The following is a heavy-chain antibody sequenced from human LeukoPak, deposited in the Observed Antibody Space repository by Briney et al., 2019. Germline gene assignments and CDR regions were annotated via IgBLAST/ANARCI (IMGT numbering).Heavy chain of an antibody. V-gene: IGHV4-34*01. CDR2: INHSGST. J-gene: IGHJ5*02. Sequence: PGGSLRLSCTTSGFIFGDYNMNWVRQAPGKGLEWIGEINHSGSTNYNPSLKSRVTISVDTSKNQFSLKLSSVTAADTAVYYCARGWPIRFLEWPIWFDPWGQGTLVTVSS. CDR3: ARGWPIRFLEWPIWFDP. CDR1: GFIFGDYN. D-gene: IGHD3-3*01.